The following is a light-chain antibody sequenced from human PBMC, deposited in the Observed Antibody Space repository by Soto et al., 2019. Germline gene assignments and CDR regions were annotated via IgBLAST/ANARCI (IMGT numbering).Light chain of an antibody. CDR1: QSVSSN. J-gene: IGKJ4*01. CDR3: QQYNNWPALN. CDR2: GAS. Sequence: EIVMTQSPATLSVSPGERATLSCRASQSVSSNLAWYQQKPGQAPRLLIYGASTRATGIPARFSGSGSGTEFTHTISSLQSVDFAVYYCQQYNNWPALNFGGGTKVEIK. V-gene: IGKV3-15*01.